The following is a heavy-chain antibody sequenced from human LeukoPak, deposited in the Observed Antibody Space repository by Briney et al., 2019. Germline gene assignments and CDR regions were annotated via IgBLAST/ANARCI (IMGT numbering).Heavy chain of an antibody. CDR2: IIPIFGTA. CDR3: ARVHVSGWPPVSIPLGPNYYYYYVMDV. J-gene: IGHJ6*04. D-gene: IGHD6-19*01. V-gene: IGHV1-69*13. Sequence: GASVKVSCKASGGTFSSYAISRVRQAPGQGLEWMGGIIPIFGTANYAQKFQGRVTITADESTSTAYMELSSLRSEDTAVYYCARVHVSGWPPVSIPLGPNYYYYYVMDVWGKGTTVTVSS. CDR1: GGTFSSYA.